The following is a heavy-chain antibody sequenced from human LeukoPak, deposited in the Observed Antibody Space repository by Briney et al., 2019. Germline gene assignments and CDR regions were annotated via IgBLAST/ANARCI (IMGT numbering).Heavy chain of an antibody. Sequence: GGSLRLSCAVSGFTFSSYTMNWVRQAPGKGLEWVSSISSSSLYIYYADSVKGRFTISRDNAKNSLYLQMNSLRAEDTAVYYCARDGSGFDDAFDIWGQGTMVTVSS. CDR2: ISSSSLYI. CDR1: GFTFSSYT. CDR3: ARDGSGFDDAFDI. D-gene: IGHD3-10*01. V-gene: IGHV3-21*01. J-gene: IGHJ3*02.